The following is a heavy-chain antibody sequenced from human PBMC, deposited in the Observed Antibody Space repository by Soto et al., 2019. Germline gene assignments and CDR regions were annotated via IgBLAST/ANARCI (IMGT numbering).Heavy chain of an antibody. D-gene: IGHD4-17*01. CDR3: ARGKREDYGDYTRGIDI. J-gene: IGHJ3*02. Sequence: QVQLVESGGGVVQPGRSLRLSCAASGFTFSSYAMHWVRQAPGKGLEWVAVISYDGSNKYYADSVKGRFTISRDNSKNTLYLQMNSLRAEDTAVYYCARGKREDYGDYTRGIDIWCQGTMVTVSS. V-gene: IGHV3-30-3*01. CDR2: ISYDGSNK. CDR1: GFTFSSYA.